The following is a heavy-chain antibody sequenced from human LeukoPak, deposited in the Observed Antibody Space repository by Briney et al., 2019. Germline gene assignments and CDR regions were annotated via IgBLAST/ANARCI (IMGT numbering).Heavy chain of an antibody. CDR2: IIPIFGTT. D-gene: IGHD4-17*01. CDR1: GGTFSSYA. CDR3: ARRHDYGALSLDY. V-gene: IGHV1-69*05. J-gene: IGHJ4*02. Sequence: ASVKVSCKASGGTFSSYAISWVRQAPGQGLEWMGRIIPIFGTTNYAQKFQGRVTITTDESTSTAYMELSSLRSEDTAVYYCARRHDYGALSLDYWGQGTLVTVSS.